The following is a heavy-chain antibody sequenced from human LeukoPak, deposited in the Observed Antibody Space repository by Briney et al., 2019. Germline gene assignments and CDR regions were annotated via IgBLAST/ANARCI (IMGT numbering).Heavy chain of an antibody. CDR1: GFTFSSYG. Sequence: GGSLRLSCAASGFTFSSYGMHWVRQAPAKGLEGVAFIRYDGSNKYYADSVKGRSTISRDNAKNSLYLQMNSLRAEDTAVYYCARDRVSRGYNSAYWGQGTLVTVSS. CDR2: IRYDGSNK. J-gene: IGHJ4*02. D-gene: IGHD1-20*01. V-gene: IGHV3-30*02. CDR3: ARDRVSRGYNSAY.